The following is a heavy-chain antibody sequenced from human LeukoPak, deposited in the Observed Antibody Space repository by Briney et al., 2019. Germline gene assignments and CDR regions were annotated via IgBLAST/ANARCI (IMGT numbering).Heavy chain of an antibody. V-gene: IGHV3-74*01. D-gene: IGHD3-10*01. CDR3: ARVGVDYYGSGSHLPPDYYYYGMDV. CDR1: GFTFSSYS. CDR2: INSDGSST. J-gene: IGHJ6*02. Sequence: GGSLRLSCAASGFTFSSYSMNWVRQAPGKGLVWVSRINSDGSSTSYADSVKGRFTISRDNAKNTLYLQMNSLRAEDTAVYYCARVGVDYYGSGSHLPPDYYYYGMDVWGQGTTVTVSS.